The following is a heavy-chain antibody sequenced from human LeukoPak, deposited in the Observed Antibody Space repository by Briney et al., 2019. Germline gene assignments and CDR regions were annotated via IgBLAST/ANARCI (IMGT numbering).Heavy chain of an antibody. CDR2: ISAYNGNT. Sequence: ASVKVSCKASGGTFSSYAISWVRQAPGQGLEWMGWISAYNGNTNYAQKLQGRVTMTTDTSTSTAYMELRSLRSDDTAVYYCARVGSGGYDSYYYYGMDVWGQGTTVTVSS. CDR1: GGTFSSYA. V-gene: IGHV1-18*01. J-gene: IGHJ6*02. CDR3: ARVGSGGYDSYYYYGMDV. D-gene: IGHD5-12*01.